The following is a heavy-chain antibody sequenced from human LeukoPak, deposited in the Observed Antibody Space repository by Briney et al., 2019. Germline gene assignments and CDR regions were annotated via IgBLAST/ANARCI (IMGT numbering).Heavy chain of an antibody. CDR3: ARGVVPAAANWFDP. J-gene: IGHJ5*02. CDR1: GGSICIGGYS. V-gene: IGHV4-30-2*01. D-gene: IGHD2-2*01. CDR2: IYHSGST. Sequence: TLSLTCAVSGGSICIGGYSWSWIRQPPRRCLGWVGYIYHSGSTYYNPSLKSRVTISVDWSKNQFSLKLSSVTAADTAVYYCARGVVPAAANWFDPWGQGTLVTVSS.